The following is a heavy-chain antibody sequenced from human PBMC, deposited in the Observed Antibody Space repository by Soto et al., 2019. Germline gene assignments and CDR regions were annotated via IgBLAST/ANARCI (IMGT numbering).Heavy chain of an antibody. V-gene: IGHV4-59*01. CDR2: IYYSGST. CDR1: GGSISRYY. CDR3: ARGRLLDSWYDVGWFDP. J-gene: IGHJ5*02. D-gene: IGHD6-13*01. Sequence: QVQLQESGPGLVKPSETLSLTCTVSGGSISRYYWSWIRQPPGKGLEWIGYIYYSGSTNYNPSLKSRVTISVDTAKNQFSLKLSSVTAADTAVYYCARGRLLDSWYDVGWFDPWGQGTLVTVSS.